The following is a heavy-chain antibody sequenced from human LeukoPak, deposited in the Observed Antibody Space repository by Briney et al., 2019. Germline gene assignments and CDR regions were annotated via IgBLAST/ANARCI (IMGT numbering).Heavy chain of an antibody. CDR3: VRYMQQQLGFDY. CDR2: IYYSGST. CDR1: GVSISSGGYY. D-gene: IGHD6-13*01. J-gene: IGHJ4*02. Sequence: SETLSLTCTVSGVSISSGGYYWSWIRQHPGKGLEWIGYIYYSGSTYYNPSLKSRVTISVDTSKNQFSLKLSSVTAADTAVYYCVRYMQQQLGFDYWGQGTLVTASS. V-gene: IGHV4-31*03.